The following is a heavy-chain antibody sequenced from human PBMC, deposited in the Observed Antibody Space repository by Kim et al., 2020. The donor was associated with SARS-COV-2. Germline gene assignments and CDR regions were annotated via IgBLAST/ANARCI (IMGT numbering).Heavy chain of an antibody. CDR2: IKSKTDGGTT. V-gene: IGHV3-15*01. CDR1: GFTFSNAW. CDR3: LVAEKRWVYYYYGMDV. Sequence: GGSLRLSCAASGFTFSNAWMSWVRQAPGKGLEWVGRIKSKTDGGTTDYAAPVKGRFTISRDDSKNTLYLQMNSLKTEDTAVYYCLVAEKRWVYYYYGMDVWGQGTTVTVSS. J-gene: IGHJ6*02. D-gene: IGHD1-26*01.